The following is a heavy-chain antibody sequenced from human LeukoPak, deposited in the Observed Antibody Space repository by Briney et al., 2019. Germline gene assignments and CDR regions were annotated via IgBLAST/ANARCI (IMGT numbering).Heavy chain of an antibody. CDR1: GFTFSDYY. V-gene: IGHV3-11*01. CDR3: ARDYYTEASYYFDY. D-gene: IGHD3-10*01. CDR2: ISSSGSTI. Sequence: GGSLRLSCAASGFTFSDYYMSWIRQAPGKGLEWVSYISSSGSTIYYADSVKGRFTISRDNAKNSLYLQMNSLRAEDTAVYYCARDYYTEASYYFDYWGQGTLVTVSS. J-gene: IGHJ4*02.